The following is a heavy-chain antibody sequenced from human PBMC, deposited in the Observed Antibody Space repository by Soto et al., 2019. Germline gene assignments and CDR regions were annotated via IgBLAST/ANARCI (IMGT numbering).Heavy chain of an antibody. Sequence: ASVKVSCKASGYTFTGYYMHWVRQAPGQGLEWMGWINPNSGGTNYAQKFQGWVTMTRDTSISTAYMELSRLRSDDTAVYYCARVKANWELIPGGVNYYYGMDVWGQGTTVTVSS. D-gene: IGHD1-26*01. CDR2: INPNSGGT. J-gene: IGHJ6*02. CDR1: GYTFTGYY. V-gene: IGHV1-2*04. CDR3: ARVKANWELIPGGVNYYYGMDV.